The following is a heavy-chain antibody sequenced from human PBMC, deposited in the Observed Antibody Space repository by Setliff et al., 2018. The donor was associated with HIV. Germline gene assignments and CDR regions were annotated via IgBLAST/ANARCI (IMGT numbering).Heavy chain of an antibody. J-gene: IGHJ4*01. CDR2: VIQSGAT. CDR3: ARTRDKYYDILTPAYYIDY. D-gene: IGHD3-9*01. V-gene: IGHV4-4*02. Sequence: SETLSLTCAVSADSIGTNHWWNWVRQPPGKGLEWIGEVIQSGATNYNPSLKSRLTMSVDTSKNQFSLKLTSVTAADTAVYYCARTRDKYYDILTPAYYIDYWGHGTLVTVS. CDR1: ADSIGTNHW.